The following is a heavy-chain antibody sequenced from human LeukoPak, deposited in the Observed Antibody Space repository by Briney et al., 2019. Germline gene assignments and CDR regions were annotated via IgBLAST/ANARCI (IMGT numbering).Heavy chain of an antibody. Sequence: SETLSLTCTVSGDSIYSYYWSWIRQPPGKGLEWLGYMYYTGTTKFNRSLKSRVTMSVDTSKNQFSLKLRSVIPADTAVYYCARLSGHYDILTGYHKDWYFDLWGRGTLVTVSS. CDR3: ARLSGHYDILTGYHKDWYFDL. CDR2: MYYTGTT. V-gene: IGHV4-59*01. CDR1: GDSIYSYY. D-gene: IGHD3-9*01. J-gene: IGHJ2*01.